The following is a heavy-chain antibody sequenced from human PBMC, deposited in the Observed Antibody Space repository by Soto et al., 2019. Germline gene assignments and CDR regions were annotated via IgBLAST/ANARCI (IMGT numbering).Heavy chain of an antibody. CDR2: IYYSGST. J-gene: IGHJ4*02. CDR1: GGSISSYY. Sequence: SETLSLTCTVSGGSISSYYWSWIRQPPGKGLEWIGYIYYSGSTNYNPSLKSRVTISVDTSKNQFSLKLRAVTAADTAVYYCARLPVAKGRRVVVAAIDYWGQGTLVTVSS. D-gene: IGHD2-15*01. CDR3: ARLPVAKGRRVVVAAIDY. V-gene: IGHV4-59*08.